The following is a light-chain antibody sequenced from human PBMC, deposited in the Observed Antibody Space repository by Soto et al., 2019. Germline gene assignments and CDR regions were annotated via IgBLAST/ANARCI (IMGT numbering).Light chain of an antibody. J-gene: IGLJ1*01. CDR3: SSYTTSNTRQIV. CDR1: SSDVGGYNY. CDR2: DVS. V-gene: IGLV2-14*01. Sequence: QSALTQPASVSGSPGQSITISCTGTSSDVGGYNYVSWYQQHPGKAPKFMIYDVSNRPSGVSNCFSGSKSGNTASLTISGLQAEDEADYSCSSYTTSNTRQIVFGTGTKLTVL.